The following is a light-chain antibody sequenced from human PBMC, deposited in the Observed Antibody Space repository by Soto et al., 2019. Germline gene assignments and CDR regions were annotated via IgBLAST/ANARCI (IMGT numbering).Light chain of an antibody. CDR3: QQYDNLPRT. J-gene: IGKJ4*01. Sequence: DIQMTQSPSSLSASAGDRVTITCRASQSISSYLNWYQQKPGKAPRLLIYDASNLETGVPSRFSGSGSGTDFTFTISSLQPEDIATYYCQQYDNLPRTFGGGTKVDI. CDR1: QSISSY. CDR2: DAS. V-gene: IGKV1-33*01.